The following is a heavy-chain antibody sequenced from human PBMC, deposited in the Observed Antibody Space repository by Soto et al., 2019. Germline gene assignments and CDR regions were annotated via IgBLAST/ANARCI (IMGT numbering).Heavy chain of an antibody. V-gene: IGHV3-23*01. Sequence: PGGSLRLSCAASGFTFSSYAMSWVRQAPGKGLEWVSAISGSGGSTYYADSVKGRFTISRDNSKNTLYLQMNSLRAEDTAVYYCAKDLGYYDFWSGFLRGYFDYWGQGTLVTVSS. CDR1: GFTFSSYA. CDR2: ISGSGGST. D-gene: IGHD3-3*01. J-gene: IGHJ4*02. CDR3: AKDLGYYDFWSGFLRGYFDY.